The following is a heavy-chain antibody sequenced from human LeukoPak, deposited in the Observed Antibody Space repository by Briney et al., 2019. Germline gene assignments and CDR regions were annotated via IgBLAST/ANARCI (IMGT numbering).Heavy chain of an antibody. J-gene: IGHJ6*02. Sequence: ASVKVSCKASGYTFTSYGISWVRQAPGRGLEWMGWISAYNGNTNYAQKLQGRVTMTTDTSTSTAYMELRSLRSDDTAVYYCAREGSITMVRGVISYYYYYGMDVWGQGTTVTVSS. CDR1: GYTFTSYG. V-gene: IGHV1-18*01. D-gene: IGHD3-10*01. CDR3: AREGSITMVRGVISYYYYYGMDV. CDR2: ISAYNGNT.